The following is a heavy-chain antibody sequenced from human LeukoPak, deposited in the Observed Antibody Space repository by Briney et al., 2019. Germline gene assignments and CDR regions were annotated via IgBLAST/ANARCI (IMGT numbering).Heavy chain of an antibody. J-gene: IGHJ5*02. CDR1: GLTFSGST. D-gene: IGHD2-2*01. CDR3: KARYDTSISNWFDP. Sequence: GGSLRLSCAASGLTFSGSTMHWVRQASGKGLEWVGRIRNKANNYATAYVASVKGRFTISRDDSKNTAYLQMNSLKTEDTAIYYCKARYDTSISNWFDPWGQGTLVTVSS. V-gene: IGHV3-73*01. CDR2: IRNKANNYAT.